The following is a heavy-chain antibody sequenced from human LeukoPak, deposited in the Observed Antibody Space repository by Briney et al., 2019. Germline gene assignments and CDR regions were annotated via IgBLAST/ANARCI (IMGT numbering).Heavy chain of an antibody. J-gene: IGHJ4*02. V-gene: IGHV1-18*01. CDR3: ARAPISYCSGGSCHYFDY. Sequence: GAPVKVSCKASGGTFSSYAISWVRQAPGQGLEWMGWISAYNGNTNYAQKLQGRVTMTTDTSTSTAYMELRSLRSDDTAVYYCARAPISYCSGGSCHYFDYWGQGTLVTVSS. CDR1: GGTFSSYA. CDR2: ISAYNGNT. D-gene: IGHD2-15*01.